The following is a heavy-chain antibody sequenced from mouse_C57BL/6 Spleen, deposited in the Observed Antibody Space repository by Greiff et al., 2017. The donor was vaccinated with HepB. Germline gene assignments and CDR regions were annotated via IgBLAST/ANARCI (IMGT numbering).Heavy chain of an antibody. Sequence: EVMLQQSGPELVKPGASVKISCKASGYTFTDYYMNWVKQSHGKSLEWIGDINPNNGGTSYNQKFKGKATLTVDKSSSTAYMELRSLTSEDSAVYYCALYYGSSYGYFDVWGTGTTVTVSS. CDR1: GYTFTDYY. V-gene: IGHV1-26*01. CDR3: ALYYGSSYGYFDV. D-gene: IGHD1-1*01. J-gene: IGHJ1*03. CDR2: INPNNGGT.